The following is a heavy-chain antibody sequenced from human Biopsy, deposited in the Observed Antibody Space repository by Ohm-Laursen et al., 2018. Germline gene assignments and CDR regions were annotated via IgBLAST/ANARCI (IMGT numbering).Heavy chain of an antibody. J-gene: IGHJ4*02. V-gene: IGHV4-59*08. CDR3: AHGSGSYYKWDF. CDR1: GDSISRSY. CDR2: IFDRGTT. Sequence: GTLSLTCTLSGDSISRSYWSWIQQSPGKGLEWVGHIFDRGTTNYNPSLKSRVTMSVDTSKKQFSLRMTSVTAADTAVYYCAHGSGSYYKWDFWGRGTLVTVSS. D-gene: IGHD3-10*01.